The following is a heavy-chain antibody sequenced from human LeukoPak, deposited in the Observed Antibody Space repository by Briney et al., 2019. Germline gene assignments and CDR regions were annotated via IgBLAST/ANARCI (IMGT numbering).Heavy chain of an antibody. Sequence: GASVKVSCKASGYTFTGYYMHWVRQAPGQGLEWMGWINPNSGGTNYAQKFQGRVTMTRDTSISTAYMELSWLRSDDTAVYYCARFERHMVRGVNLRGGHDYWGQGTLVTVSS. CDR1: GYTFTGYY. CDR3: ARFERHMVRGVNLRGGHDY. D-gene: IGHD3-10*01. V-gene: IGHV1-2*02. J-gene: IGHJ4*02. CDR2: INPNSGGT.